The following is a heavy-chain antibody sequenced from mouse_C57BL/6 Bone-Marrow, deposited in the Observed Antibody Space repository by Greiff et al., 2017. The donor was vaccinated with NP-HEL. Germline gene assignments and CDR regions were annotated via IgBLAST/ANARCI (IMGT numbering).Heavy chain of an antibody. D-gene: IGHD2-2*01. Sequence: EVMLVESGPGLAKPSQTLSLTCSVTGYSFTRDYWNWIRTFPGNKLEYMGYISSSGSTDYNPSLKSRISITRDTSKNQYYLQLHSVSTEDTATYYCARSPLWLRRNYYAMDYWGRGTSVTVSS. V-gene: IGHV3-8*01. CDR2: ISSSGST. CDR1: GYSFTRDY. J-gene: IGHJ4*01. CDR3: ARSPLWLRRNYYAMDY.